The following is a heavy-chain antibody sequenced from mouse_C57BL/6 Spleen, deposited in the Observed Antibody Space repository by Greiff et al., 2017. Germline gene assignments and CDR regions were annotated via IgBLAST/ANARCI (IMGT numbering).Heavy chain of an antibody. CDR2: IDPEDGET. J-gene: IGHJ3*01. CDR1: GFNIKDYY. CDR3: ARSEDYYDYDAWFAY. D-gene: IGHD2-4*01. V-gene: IGHV14-2*01. Sequence: EVKLQESGAELVKPGASVKLSCTASGFNIKDYYMHWVKQRTEQGLEWIGRIDPEDGETKYAPKFQGKATITANASSNTAYLQLSSLTSEDTAVYYCARSEDYYDYDAWFAYWGQGTLVTVSA.